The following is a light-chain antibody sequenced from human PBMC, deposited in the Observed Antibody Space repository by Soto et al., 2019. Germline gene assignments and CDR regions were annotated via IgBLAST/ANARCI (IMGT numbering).Light chain of an antibody. CDR3: QQYGSSPPYT. J-gene: IGKJ2*01. CDR2: GSS. Sequence: ELVLTQSPGTLSLSPGERATLSCRASQSVSGSYLAWYQQKPGQSPRLLIYGSSDRATGIPDRFSGSGSGTDFTLTISRVEPEDFAVYYCQQYGSSPPYTFGQGTKLEIK. CDR1: QSVSGSY. V-gene: IGKV3-20*01.